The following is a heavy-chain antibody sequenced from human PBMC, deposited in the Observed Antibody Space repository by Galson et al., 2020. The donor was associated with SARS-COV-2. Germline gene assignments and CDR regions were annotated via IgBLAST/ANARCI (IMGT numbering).Heavy chain of an antibody. J-gene: IGHJ2*01. Sequence: SETLSLPCTVSGYSISSDYYWGWIRQPPGKGLEWIGSIYHSGSTYYNPSLKSRVTISVDTSNNQFSLKLNSVTAADTAVYYCARDPINDYGDWVGWYFDLWGRGTLVTVSS. CDR1: GYSISSDYY. CDR2: IYHSGST. V-gene: IGHV4-38-2*02. D-gene: IGHD4-17*01. CDR3: ARDPINDYGDWVGWYFDL.